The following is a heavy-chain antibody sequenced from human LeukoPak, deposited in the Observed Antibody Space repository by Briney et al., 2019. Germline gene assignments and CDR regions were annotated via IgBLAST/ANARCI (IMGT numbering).Heavy chain of an antibody. CDR3: ARDAPFD. J-gene: IGHJ4*02. Sequence: GGSLRLSCAASGFTFSSYAMHWVRQAPGKGLEWVAVISYDGSNKYYADSVKGRFTISRDNSKNTLYLQMNSLRAEDTAVYYCARDAPFDWGQGTLVTVSS. CDR1: GFTFSSYA. D-gene: IGHD3-3*02. V-gene: IGHV3-30-3*01. CDR2: ISYDGSNK.